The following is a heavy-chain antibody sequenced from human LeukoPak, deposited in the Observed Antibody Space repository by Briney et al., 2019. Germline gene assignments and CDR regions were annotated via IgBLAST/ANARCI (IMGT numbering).Heavy chain of an antibody. CDR2: IYHSGST. J-gene: IGHJ4*02. D-gene: IGHD1-1*01. CDR1: GGSISSYY. V-gene: IGHV4-59*12. Sequence: SETLSLTCTVSGGSISSYYWSWIRQPPGKGLEWIGYIYHSGSTYYNPSLKSRVTISVDRSKNQFSLKLSSVTAADTAVYYCARGATTDFDYWGQGTLVTVSS. CDR3: ARGATTDFDY.